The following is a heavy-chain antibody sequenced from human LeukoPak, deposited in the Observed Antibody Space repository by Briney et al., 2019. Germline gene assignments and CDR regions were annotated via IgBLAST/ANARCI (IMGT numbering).Heavy chain of an antibody. V-gene: IGHV4-31*03. CDR1: GGSISSGVYY. Sequence: PSQTLSLTCTVSGGSISSGVYYWSWIRQHPGKGLEWIGYIYYSGSTYYNPSLKSRVTISVDTSKNQFSLKLNSMTAADTAVYYCARGARHYYDSSGYPFDYWGEGTLGTVSS. CDR3: ARGARHYYDSSGYPFDY. D-gene: IGHD3-22*01. J-gene: IGHJ4*02. CDR2: IYYSGST.